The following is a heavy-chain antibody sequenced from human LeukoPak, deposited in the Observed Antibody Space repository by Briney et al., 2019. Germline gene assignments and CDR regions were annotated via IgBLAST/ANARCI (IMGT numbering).Heavy chain of an antibody. J-gene: IGHJ4*02. D-gene: IGHD3-22*01. CDR2: ISGDGGST. CDR1: GFTFDDYA. V-gene: IGHV3-43*02. CDR3: AREGVDYYDSSGYYGYDY. Sequence: GGSLRLSCAASGFTFDDYAMQWVRQAPGKGLEWVSLISGDGGSTYYADSVKGRFTISRDNSKNSLYLQMNSLRTEDTALYYCAREGVDYYDSSGYYGYDYWGQGTLVTVSS.